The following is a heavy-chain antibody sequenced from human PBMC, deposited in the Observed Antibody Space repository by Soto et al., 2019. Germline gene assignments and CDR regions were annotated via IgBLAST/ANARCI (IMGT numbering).Heavy chain of an antibody. J-gene: IGHJ4*02. CDR2: INHSGGT. CDR3: ARRAYSSGWYDY. D-gene: IGHD6-19*01. Sequence: SETLSLTCVVYGGSFSGNYWNWIRQPPGKGLEWIGEINHSGGTNYNPSLKSRVSTSVDTSKNQFSLKVTSVTAADTAVYYCARRAYSSGWYDYWGQGTLVTVSS. CDR1: GGSFSGNY. V-gene: IGHV4-34*01.